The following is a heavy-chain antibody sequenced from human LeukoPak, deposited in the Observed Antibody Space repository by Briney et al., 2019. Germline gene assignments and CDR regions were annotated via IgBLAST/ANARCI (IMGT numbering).Heavy chain of an antibody. CDR3: ARTYGDYSF. J-gene: IGHJ4*02. V-gene: IGHV3-66*01. D-gene: IGHD4-17*01. CDR1: GFTFSSFA. Sequence: GGSLRLSCAASGFTFSSFAMHWVRQAPGKGLEWVSVIYSGGSTYYADSVKGRFTISRDNSKNTLYLQMNSLRAEDTAVYYCARTYGDYSFGGQGTLVTVSS. CDR2: IYSGGST.